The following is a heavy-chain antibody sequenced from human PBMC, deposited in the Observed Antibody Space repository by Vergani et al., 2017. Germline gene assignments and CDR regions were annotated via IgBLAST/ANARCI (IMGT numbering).Heavy chain of an antibody. D-gene: IGHD6-13*01. CDR2: INPSGGST. Sequence: QVQLVQSGAEVKKPGASVKVSWKASGYTFTSYYMHWVRQAPGQGLEWMGIINPSGGSTSYAQKFQGRVTMTRDTSTSTVYMELSSLRSEDTAVYYCARVKAPYSSSWYAGYFDLWGRGTLVTVSS. V-gene: IGHV1-46*03. CDR1: GYTFTSYY. J-gene: IGHJ2*01. CDR3: ARVKAPYSSSWYAGYFDL.